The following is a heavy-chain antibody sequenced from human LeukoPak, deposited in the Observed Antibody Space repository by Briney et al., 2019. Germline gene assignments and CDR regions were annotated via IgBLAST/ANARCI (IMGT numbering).Heavy chain of an antibody. CDR1: GFTFSSNG. J-gene: IGHJ3*02. Sequence: GGSLRLSCAASGFTFSSNGMHWVRQAPGKGLEWVAFIRNDGSNKYYADSVKGRFTISRDNSKNTLYLQMNSLRAEDTAVYYCVRIYDAFDIWGQGTMVTVSS. CDR2: IRNDGSNK. V-gene: IGHV3-30*02. CDR3: VRIYDAFDI. D-gene: IGHD2/OR15-2a*01.